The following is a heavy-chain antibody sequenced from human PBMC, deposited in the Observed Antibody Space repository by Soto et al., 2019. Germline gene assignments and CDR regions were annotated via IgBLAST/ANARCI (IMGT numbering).Heavy chain of an antibody. CDR1: GFTFSSYG. D-gene: IGHD3-10*01. CDR3: AKVLTMVRGVTVDY. V-gene: IGHV3-30*18. Sequence: QVQLVESGGGVVQPGRSLRLSCAASGFTFSSYGMHWVRQAPGKGLEWVAVISYDGSNKYYADSVKGRFTITRDNSKNTLYLQMNSLRAEDTAVYYCAKVLTMVRGVTVDYWGQGTLVTVSS. J-gene: IGHJ4*02. CDR2: ISYDGSNK.